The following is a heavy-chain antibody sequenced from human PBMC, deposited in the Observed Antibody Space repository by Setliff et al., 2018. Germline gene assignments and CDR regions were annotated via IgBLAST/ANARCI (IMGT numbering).Heavy chain of an antibody. CDR1: DFSVSSNYY. V-gene: IGHV4-38-2*01. CDR3: ARTSSGRYFDL. J-gene: IGHJ2*01. CDR2: VYYSGST. Sequence: SETLSLTCAVSDFSVSSNYYWGWIRQPPGKGLEWIANVYYSGSTYYSPSLKSRVTMSVDTSKNQFSLNLYSVTAADTAVYYCARTSSGRYFDLWGRGTLVTSPQ.